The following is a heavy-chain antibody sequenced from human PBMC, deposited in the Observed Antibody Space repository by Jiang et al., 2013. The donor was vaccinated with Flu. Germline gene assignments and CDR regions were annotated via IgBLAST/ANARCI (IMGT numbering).Heavy chain of an antibody. CDR1: GGSISSYY. Sequence: GPGLVKPSETLSLTCTVSGGSISSYYWSWIRQPPGKGLEWIGYIYYSGSTNYNPSLKSRVTISVDTSKNQFSLKLSSVTAADTAVYYCARGWGGGSGYGGYYYYYGMDVWGQGTTVTVSS. J-gene: IGHJ6*02. CDR3: ARGWGGGSGYGGYYYYYGMDV. CDR2: IYYSGST. D-gene: IGHD2-15*01. V-gene: IGHV4-59*01.